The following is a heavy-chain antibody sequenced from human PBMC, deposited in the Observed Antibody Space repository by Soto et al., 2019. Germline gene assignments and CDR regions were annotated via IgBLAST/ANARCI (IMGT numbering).Heavy chain of an antibody. Sequence: SETLSLTCTVSGGSISSGGYYWSWIRHHPGKGLEWIGYIYYSGSTYYNPSLKSRVTISVDTSKNQFSLKLSSVTTADTAVYYCARRGIPAAIGVAFDIWGQGTMVTVSS. J-gene: IGHJ3*02. V-gene: IGHV4-31*03. CDR2: IYYSGST. CDR1: GGSISSGGYY. D-gene: IGHD2-2*02. CDR3: ARRGIPAAIGVAFDI.